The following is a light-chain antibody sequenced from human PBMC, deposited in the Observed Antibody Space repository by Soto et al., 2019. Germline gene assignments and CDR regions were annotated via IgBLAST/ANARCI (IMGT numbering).Light chain of an antibody. J-gene: IGKJ1*01. Sequence: DIQMTQSPSTLSASVGDRVTITCRASQSISSWLAWYQQKPGKAPNLLIYDASSLESGVPSRFSGSGSGTEFTITISSLQPDDFATYYCQQYNSYPWTFGQRTKVEIK. CDR2: DAS. V-gene: IGKV1-5*01. CDR1: QSISSW. CDR3: QQYNSYPWT.